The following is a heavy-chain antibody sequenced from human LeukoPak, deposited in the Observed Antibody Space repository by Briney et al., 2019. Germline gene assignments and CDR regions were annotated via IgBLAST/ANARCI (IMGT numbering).Heavy chain of an antibody. CDR3: TTIGARISAAAGTLLDYYYYMDV. V-gene: IGHV3-15*01. CDR1: GFTFGNAW. D-gene: IGHD6-13*01. J-gene: IGHJ6*03. CDR2: IKSKTDGGTT. Sequence: PGGSLRLSCAASGFTFGNAWMSWVRQAAGKGLGWVGRIKSKTDGGTTDYAAPVKGRFTISRDDSKTTLYLQMNSLKTEDTAVYYCTTIGARISAAAGTLLDYYYYMDVWGKGTTVTVSS.